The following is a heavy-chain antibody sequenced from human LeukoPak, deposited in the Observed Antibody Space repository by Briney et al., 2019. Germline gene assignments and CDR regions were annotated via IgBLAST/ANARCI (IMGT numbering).Heavy chain of an antibody. CDR3: ARESIAVAGAPFDY. CDR2: ISSGSTI. V-gene: IGHV3-48*03. D-gene: IGHD6-19*01. J-gene: IGHJ4*02. Sequence: PGGSLRPSCAASGFTLTSYEMNWVRQAPGKGLEWVSYISSGSTISDAASVKGRFTISRDNAKNSLYLQMNSLRAEDTAVYYCARESIAVAGAPFDYWGRGTLVTVSS. CDR1: GFTLTSYE.